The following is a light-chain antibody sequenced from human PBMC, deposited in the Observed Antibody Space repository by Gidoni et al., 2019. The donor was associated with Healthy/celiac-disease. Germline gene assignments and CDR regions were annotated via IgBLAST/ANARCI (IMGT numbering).Light chain of an antibody. V-gene: IGLV3-1*01. CDR2: QDS. Sequence: SYELTQPPSVSVSPGQTASITCPGDNLGDTYACWYQQKPGQSPVLVICQDSKRPSGIPERFSGSNSGNTATLTISGTQAMDEADYYCQAWDSSTVVFGGGTKLTVL. CDR3: QAWDSSTVV. J-gene: IGLJ2*01. CDR1: NLGDTY.